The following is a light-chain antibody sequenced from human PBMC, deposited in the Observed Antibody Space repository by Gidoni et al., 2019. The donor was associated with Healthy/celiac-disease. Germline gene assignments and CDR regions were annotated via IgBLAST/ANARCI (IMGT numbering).Light chain of an antibody. CDR3: QVWDSSSVV. Sequence: SYVRPQTPSVSVAPGKTARITCWGNNIGSKSVHWYQQKPAQAPVLVIYYDSDRPSGIPERFSGSNSGNTATLTISRVEAGDEADYYCQVWDSSSVVFGGGTKLTVL. J-gene: IGLJ2*01. V-gene: IGLV3-21*04. CDR1: NIGSKS. CDR2: YDS.